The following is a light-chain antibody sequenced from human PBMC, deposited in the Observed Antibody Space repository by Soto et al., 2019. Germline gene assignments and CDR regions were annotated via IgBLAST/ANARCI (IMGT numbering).Light chain of an antibody. J-gene: IGKJ3*01. Sequence: DIVMTQSPDSLAVSLGERATINCKSSQSVFYSSKNKNYLAWYQQKPGQPPKLLIYWASTRESGVPDRFSGSGYGTDFTLTISSLQAEDVAFYYCQQYYSTLPTFGPGTKVDIK. CDR2: WAS. CDR1: QSVFYSSKNKNY. CDR3: QQYYSTLPT. V-gene: IGKV4-1*01.